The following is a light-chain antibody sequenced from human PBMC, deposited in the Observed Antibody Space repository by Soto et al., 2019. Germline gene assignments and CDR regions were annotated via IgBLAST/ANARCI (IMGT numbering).Light chain of an antibody. CDR3: SSHADSNNLYFV. V-gene: IGLV2-8*01. CDR1: SSDVGGYNS. CDR2: EVT. J-gene: IGLJ3*02. Sequence: QSVLTQPPSASGSPGQSVTISCTGTSSDVGGYNSVSWYQQYPGRAPKLMIYEVTKRPSRVPDRFSGSKSGNTASLTVSGLQAEDEVYYYCSSHADSNNLYFVCGGGPMVTVL.